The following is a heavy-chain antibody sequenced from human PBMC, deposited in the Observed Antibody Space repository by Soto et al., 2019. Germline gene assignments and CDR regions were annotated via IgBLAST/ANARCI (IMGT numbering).Heavy chain of an antibody. D-gene: IGHD3-3*01. Sequence: PGGSLRLSCAASGFTFSSYSMNWVRQAPGKGLECVSYIASDGSNIYYVDSVKGRFSISRDNSQNTLYLKMNSLRGEDTAVYYCVTGHWNYFDYWGQGTLVTVSS. CDR2: IASDGSNI. V-gene: IGHV3-48*01. CDR1: GFTFSSYS. CDR3: VTGHWNYFDY. J-gene: IGHJ4*02.